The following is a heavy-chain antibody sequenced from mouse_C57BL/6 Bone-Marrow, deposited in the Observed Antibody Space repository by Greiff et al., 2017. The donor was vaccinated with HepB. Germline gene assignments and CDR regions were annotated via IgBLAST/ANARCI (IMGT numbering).Heavy chain of an antibody. V-gene: IGHV2-5*01. J-gene: IGHJ4*01. Sequence: QVQLKQSGPGLVQPSQSLSITCTVSGFSLTSYGVHWVRQSPGKGLEWLGVIWRGGSPDYNAAFMSRLSITKDNSTSQVFFKMNSLQADDTAIYYCAILITTDYAMDYWGQGTSVTVSS. CDR3: AILITTDYAMDY. CDR2: IWRGGSP. CDR1: GFSLTSYG. D-gene: IGHD1-1*01.